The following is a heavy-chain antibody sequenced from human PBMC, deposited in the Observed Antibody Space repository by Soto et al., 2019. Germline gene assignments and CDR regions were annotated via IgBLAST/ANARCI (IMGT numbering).Heavy chain of an antibody. CDR2: IKQDGSEK. J-gene: IGHJ3*02. D-gene: IGHD3-10*01. V-gene: IGHV3-7*01. CDR1: GFTFSSYW. CDR3: AREIAEALLWSGESQGFDI. Sequence: PGGSLRLSCAASGFTFSSYWMSWVRQAPGKGLEWVANIKQDGSEKYYVDSVKGRFTISRDNAKNSLYLQMNSLRAEDTAVYYCAREIAEALLWSGESQGFDIWGQGTMVTVSS.